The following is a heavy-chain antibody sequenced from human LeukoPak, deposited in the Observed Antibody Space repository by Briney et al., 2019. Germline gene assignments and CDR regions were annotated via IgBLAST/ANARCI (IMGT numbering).Heavy chain of an antibody. V-gene: IGHV1-69*05. J-gene: IGHJ6*02. CDR1: GGTFSSYA. CDR2: IIPIFGTA. D-gene: IGHD6-6*01. CDR3: ASYSSSHTSGYYGMDV. Sequence: ASVKVSCKASGGTFSSYAITWVRQAPGQGLEWMGGIIPIFGTANCAQKFQGRVTMTRDTSTSTVYMELSSLRSEDTAVYYCASYSSSHTSGYYGMDVWGQGTTVTVSS.